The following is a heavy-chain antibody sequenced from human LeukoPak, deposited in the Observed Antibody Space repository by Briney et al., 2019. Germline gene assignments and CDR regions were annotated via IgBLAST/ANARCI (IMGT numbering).Heavy chain of an antibody. Sequence: SETLSLTCSVSGASISSYYWTWIRQPAGKGLEWIGRFSTTWSTSYNPSLKSRVTMSVDTSKNQFSLRLSSVAAADTAVYYCARVDGGSTGILHTWGQGTLVTVSS. CDR2: FSTTWST. CDR1: GASISSYY. V-gene: IGHV4-4*07. CDR3: ARVDGGSTGILHT. J-gene: IGHJ5*02. D-gene: IGHD7-27*01.